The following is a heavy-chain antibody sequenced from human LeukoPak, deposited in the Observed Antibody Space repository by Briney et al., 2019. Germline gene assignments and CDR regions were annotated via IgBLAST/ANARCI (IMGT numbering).Heavy chain of an antibody. V-gene: IGHV4-59*08. Sequence: SETLSLTCTVSGGSISSYYWTWIRQPPGKGLEWIGYIYYSGSTNYNPSLKSRVTISVDTSKNQFSLKLSSVTAADTAVYYCARAFLHEYYYDSSGYSGPCYFDYWGQGTLVTVSS. CDR1: GGSISSYY. J-gene: IGHJ4*02. CDR2: IYYSGST. CDR3: ARAFLHEYYYDSSGYSGPCYFDY. D-gene: IGHD3-22*01.